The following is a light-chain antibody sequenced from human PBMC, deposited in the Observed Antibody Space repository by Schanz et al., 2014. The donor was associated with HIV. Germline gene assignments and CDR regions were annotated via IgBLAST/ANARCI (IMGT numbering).Light chain of an antibody. CDR3: SSFTSTPTVL. CDR1: SRDVGSYNL. Sequence: QSALTQPASVSGSPGQSITISCTGTSRDVGSYNLVSWYQQHPGKAPKLMIYDVSNRPSGVSNRFSGSKSGNTASLTISGLQAEDEADYYCSSFTSTPTVLFGGGTKLTVL. CDR2: DVS. V-gene: IGLV2-14*02. J-gene: IGLJ3*02.